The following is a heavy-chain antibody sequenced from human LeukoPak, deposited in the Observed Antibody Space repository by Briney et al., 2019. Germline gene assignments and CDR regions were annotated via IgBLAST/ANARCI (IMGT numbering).Heavy chain of an antibody. V-gene: IGHV3-7*01. CDR3: ARGEREVVPAAAPDYGMDV. J-gene: IGHJ6*02. CDR2: INVDGTAE. Sequence: PGGSLRLSCAASGFSFSTIYMSWVRQTPGQGLEWVANINVDGTAEYYVDSVKGRFTISRDNSKNTLYLQMNSLRAEDTAVYYCARGEREVVPAAAPDYGMDVWGQGTTVTVSS. CDR1: GFSFSTIY. D-gene: IGHD2-2*01.